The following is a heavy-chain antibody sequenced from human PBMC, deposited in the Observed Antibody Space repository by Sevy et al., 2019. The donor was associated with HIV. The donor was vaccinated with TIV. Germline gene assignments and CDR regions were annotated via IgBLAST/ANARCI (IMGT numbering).Heavy chain of an antibody. CDR1: GDSISSSNFY. CDR2: IYYSGST. J-gene: IGHJ4*02. D-gene: IGHD3-22*01. CDR3: ARLFDDSSGPPSDY. Sequence: SETLSLTCTVSGDSISSSNFYWGRIRQPPGKGLEWVGSIYYSGSTYYNPSLKSRVNKSVDTSKDQLSLKLRSVTAADTAVYYCARLFDDSSGPPSDYWGQGTLVSVSS. V-gene: IGHV4-39*01.